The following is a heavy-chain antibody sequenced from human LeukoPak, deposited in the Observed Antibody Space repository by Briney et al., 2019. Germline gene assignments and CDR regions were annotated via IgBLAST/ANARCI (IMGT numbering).Heavy chain of an antibody. CDR3: ATGYIGYAFDI. CDR2: IYSGGST. D-gene: IGHD6-13*01. V-gene: IGHV3-66*01. J-gene: IGHJ3*02. Sequence: QPGGSLRLSCAASGFTVSSNYMSWVRQAPGKGLEWVSVIYSGGSTYYADSVKGRFTISRDNSKNTLYLQVNSQRAKDTAVYYCATGYIGYAFDIWGQGTMVTVSS. CDR1: GFTVSSNY.